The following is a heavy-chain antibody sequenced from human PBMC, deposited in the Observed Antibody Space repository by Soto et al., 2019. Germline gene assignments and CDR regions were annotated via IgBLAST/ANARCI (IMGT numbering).Heavy chain of an antibody. V-gene: IGHV3-48*01. CDR1: GFTFSSYN. Sequence: EVQLVESGGGLVQPGGSLRLSCAASGFTFSSYNMNWVRQAPGKGLEWVSYFSSSSGTIYYADSVKGRFTISRDNAKNSLYLPMNSLRAEDTAVYYCAREGDSRGWYNWFDPWGQGTLVTVSS. CDR2: FSSSSGTI. D-gene: IGHD3-22*01. J-gene: IGHJ5*02. CDR3: AREGDSRGWYNWFDP.